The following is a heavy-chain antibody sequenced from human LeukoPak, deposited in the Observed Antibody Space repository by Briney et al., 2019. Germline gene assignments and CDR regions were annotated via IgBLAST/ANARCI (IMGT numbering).Heavy chain of an antibody. D-gene: IGHD3-10*01. V-gene: IGHV1-2*02. CDR3: ARDRVTMVRGVIYWFDP. Sequence: ASVKVSCKASGYTFTGYYIHWVRQAPGQGLEWMGWINPNSGGTNYAQKFQGRVTMTRDTSISTAYMELSRLRSDDTAVYYCARDRVTMVRGVIYWFDPWGQGTLVTVSS. CDR2: INPNSGGT. CDR1: GYTFTGYY. J-gene: IGHJ5*02.